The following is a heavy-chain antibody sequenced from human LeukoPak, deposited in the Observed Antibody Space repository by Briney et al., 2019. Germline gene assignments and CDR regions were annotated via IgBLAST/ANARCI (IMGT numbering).Heavy chain of an antibody. D-gene: IGHD2-2*01. Sequence: SETLSLTCTVSGDSISSSSYYWGWIRQPPGKGLEWIGSIYYSGSTNYNPSHKSRVTISVDTSKNQFSLKLSSVTAVDTAVYYCAREVVPAVIDAFDIWGQGTMVTVSS. CDR1: GDSISSSSYY. V-gene: IGHV4-39*02. CDR2: IYYSGST. CDR3: AREVVPAVIDAFDI. J-gene: IGHJ3*02.